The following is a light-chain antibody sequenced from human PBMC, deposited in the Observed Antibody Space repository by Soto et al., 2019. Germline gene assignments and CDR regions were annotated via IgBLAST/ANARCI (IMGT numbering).Light chain of an antibody. J-gene: IGKJ5*01. CDR2: KAS. CDR1: QSISRL. Sequence: DIQMTQSPSTLSASVGDRVTITCRASQSISRLLAWYQQKPGRAPTLLMYKASTLESGVPSRFSGSGSGTEFTLTISSLQPDDFGTYYCQQYNSYPLTFGQGTRLEIK. CDR3: QQYNSYPLT. V-gene: IGKV1-5*03.